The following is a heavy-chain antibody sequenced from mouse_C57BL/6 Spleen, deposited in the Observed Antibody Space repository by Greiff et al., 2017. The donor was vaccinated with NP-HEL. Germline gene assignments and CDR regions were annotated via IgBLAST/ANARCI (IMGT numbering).Heavy chain of an antibody. J-gene: IGHJ4*01. Sequence: QVQLQQSGAELVRPGASVTLSCKASGYTFTDYEMHWVKQTPVHGLEWIGAIDPETGGTAYNQKFKGKAILTAEKSSSTAYMALRSLTSEDSAVYYFTGYYYGSSLDAIDYWGQGTSVTVSS. D-gene: IGHD1-1*01. CDR3: TGYYYGSSLDAIDY. V-gene: IGHV1-15*01. CDR1: GYTFTDYE. CDR2: IDPETGGT.